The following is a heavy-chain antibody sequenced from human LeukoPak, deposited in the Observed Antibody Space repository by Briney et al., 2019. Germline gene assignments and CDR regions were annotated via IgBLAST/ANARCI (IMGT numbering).Heavy chain of an antibody. CDR1: GGSFSGYY. Sequence: AWETLSLTCADYGGSFSGYYWSWIRQPPGKGLEWIGEINHSGSTNYNPSLKSRVTISVDTSKNQFSLKLSSVTAADTAVYYCARGDTAMDNPFDYWGQGTLVTVSS. D-gene: IGHD5-18*01. J-gene: IGHJ4*02. CDR3: ARGDTAMDNPFDY. V-gene: IGHV4-34*01. CDR2: INHSGST.